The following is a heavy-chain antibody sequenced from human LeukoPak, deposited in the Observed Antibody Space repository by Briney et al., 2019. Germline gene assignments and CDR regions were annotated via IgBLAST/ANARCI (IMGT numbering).Heavy chain of an antibody. CDR1: GFTFSTYW. J-gene: IGHJ3*02. Sequence: HPGVSLRLSCAASGFTFSTYWMHWVRQAPGKGLVWVSRINTDGSNTNYADSVKGRFTISRDNAENTLYLQMNSLRVEDTAVYYCARAEDCSSTSCPRAFDIWGRGTMVTVSS. CDR2: INTDGSNT. D-gene: IGHD2-2*01. CDR3: ARAEDCSSTSCPRAFDI. V-gene: IGHV3-74*01.